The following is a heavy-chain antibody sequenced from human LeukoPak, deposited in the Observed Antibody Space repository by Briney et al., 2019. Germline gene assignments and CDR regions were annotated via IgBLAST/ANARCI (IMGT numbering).Heavy chain of an antibody. CDR3: AKDSSSWYRGRYFDY. CDR1: GFTFSSYA. J-gene: IGHJ4*02. D-gene: IGHD6-13*01. CDR2: ISYDGSNK. V-gene: IGHV3-30-3*01. Sequence: GRSLRLSCVASGFTFSSYAMHGGRQAPGKGLEGGAVISYDGSNKYYADSVKGRFTISRDNSKNTLYLQMNSLRAEDTAVYYCAKDSSSWYRGRYFDYWGQGTLVTVSS.